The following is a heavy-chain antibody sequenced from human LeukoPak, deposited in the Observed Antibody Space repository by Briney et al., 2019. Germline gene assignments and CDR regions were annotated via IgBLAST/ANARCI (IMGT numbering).Heavy chain of an antibody. V-gene: IGHV3-66*04. CDR2: IYSGGSR. Sequence: GGSLRLSFAASGFTVSSNYMSWVRQAPGKGLEWVSVIYSGGSRYYADSVKGRFTISRDNSKNTLYLQMNSLRAEDTAVYYCAGLPAYYYDTSGFYFDYWGQGTLVTVSS. CDR3: AGLPAYYYDTSGFYFDY. J-gene: IGHJ4*02. D-gene: IGHD3-22*01. CDR1: GFTVSSNY.